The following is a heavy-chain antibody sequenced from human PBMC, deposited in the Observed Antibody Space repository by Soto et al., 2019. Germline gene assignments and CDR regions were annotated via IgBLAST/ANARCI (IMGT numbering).Heavy chain of an antibody. CDR3: AKDLGIAARSYYGMDV. V-gene: IGHV4-38-2*02. J-gene: IGHJ6*02. CDR2: IYHSGST. Sequence: XDTLSLTCAVSGYSVSSGDYWGWIRQPPVKGLEWIGSIYHSGSTYYNPSLKSRVTISVETSKNQFSLKLSSVTAADTAVYYCAKDLGIAARSYYGMDVWAQGTTVTVSS. D-gene: IGHD6-6*01. CDR1: GYSVSSGDY.